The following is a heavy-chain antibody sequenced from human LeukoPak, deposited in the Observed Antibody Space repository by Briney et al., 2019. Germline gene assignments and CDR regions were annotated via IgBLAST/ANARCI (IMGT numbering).Heavy chain of an antibody. D-gene: IGHD3-3*01. V-gene: IGHV1-46*01. Sequence: PSVKVSCRASGYTFTSHYMHWVRQAPGQGLEWMGIINPSAGSTSYPQKFQGRVTMTRDTSTSTVYMELSSLRSEDTAVYYCAAPGASGFVGNFWSGPLDFWGQGTLVTVSS. J-gene: IGHJ4*02. CDR3: AAPGASGFVGNFWSGPLDF. CDR1: GYTFTSHY. CDR2: INPSAGST.